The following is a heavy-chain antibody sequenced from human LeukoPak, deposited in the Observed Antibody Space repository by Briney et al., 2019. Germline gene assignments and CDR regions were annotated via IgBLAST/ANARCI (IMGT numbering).Heavy chain of an antibody. Sequence: SGGSLRLSCAASGFTVDDYGVSWVRQAPGKGLEWVSGINWNGGSTGYADSVKGRFTISRDNAKNSLYLQMNSLRAEDTALYYCARDPGHYYDSSGYAFDYWGQGTLVTVSS. CDR2: INWNGGST. D-gene: IGHD3-22*01. V-gene: IGHV3-20*04. J-gene: IGHJ4*02. CDR1: GFTVDDYG. CDR3: ARDPGHYYDSSGYAFDY.